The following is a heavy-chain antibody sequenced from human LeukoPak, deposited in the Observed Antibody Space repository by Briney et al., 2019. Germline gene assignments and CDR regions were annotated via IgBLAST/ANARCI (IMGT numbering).Heavy chain of an antibody. J-gene: IGHJ5*02. Sequence: SETLSLTCAVYGGSFSGYYWSWIRQPPGKGLEWIGEINHSGSTNCNPSLKSRVTISVDTSKNQFSLKLSSVTAADTAVYYCARGRDGDPRGNWFDPWGQGTLVTVSS. CDR2: INHSGST. CDR1: GGSFSGYY. V-gene: IGHV4-34*01. D-gene: IGHD4-17*01. CDR3: ARGRDGDPRGNWFDP.